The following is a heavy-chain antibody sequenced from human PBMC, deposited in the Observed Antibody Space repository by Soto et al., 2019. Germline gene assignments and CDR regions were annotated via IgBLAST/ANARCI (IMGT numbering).Heavy chain of an antibody. CDR1: GGSISSYY. CDR3: ARQMTTVTTYRFYYYYYMDV. D-gene: IGHD4-17*01. V-gene: IGHV4-59*08. J-gene: IGHJ6*03. CDR2: IYYSGST. Sequence: SETLSLTCTVSGGSISSYYLSWIRQPPGKGLEWIGYIYYSGSTNYNPSLKSRVTISVDTSKNQFSLKLSSVTAADTAVYYCARQMTTVTTYRFYYYYYMDVWGKGTTVTVSS.